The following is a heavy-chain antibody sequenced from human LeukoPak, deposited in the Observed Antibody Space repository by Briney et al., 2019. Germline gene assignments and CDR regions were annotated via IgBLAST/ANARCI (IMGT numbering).Heavy chain of an antibody. CDR2: ISAYNGNT. CDR3: ARVVVVPAARFYYYYYMDV. J-gene: IGHJ6*03. V-gene: IGHV1-18*01. D-gene: IGHD2-2*01. Sequence: ASVKVSCKASGYTFTSYGISWVRQAPGQGLEWMGWISAYNGNTNYAQKLQGRVTMTTDTSTSTAYKELRSLRSDDTAVYYCARVVVVPAARFYYYYYMDVWGKGTTVTVSS. CDR1: GYTFTSYG.